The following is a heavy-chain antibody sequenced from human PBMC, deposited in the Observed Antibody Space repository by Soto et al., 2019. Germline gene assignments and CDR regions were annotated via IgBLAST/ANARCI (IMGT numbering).Heavy chain of an antibody. CDR1: GFTFSSYA. CDR2: ISYDGSNK. V-gene: IGHV3-30-3*01. Sequence: PGGSLRLSCAASGFTFSSYAMHWVRQAPGKGLEWVAVISYDGSNKYYADSVKGRFTISRDNSKNTLYLQMNSLRAEDTAVYYCARVLYGFSYGKCDYWGQGTLVTVSS. J-gene: IGHJ4*02. CDR3: ARVLYGFSYGKCDY. D-gene: IGHD1-1*01.